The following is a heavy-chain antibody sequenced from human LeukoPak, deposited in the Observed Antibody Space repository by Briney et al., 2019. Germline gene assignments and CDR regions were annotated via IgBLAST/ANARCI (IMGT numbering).Heavy chain of an antibody. CDR3: ARDEYKADAY. D-gene: IGHD2/OR15-2a*01. Sequence: GGSLRLSCAASGFTFSDYAMTWVRQTPGKGLEWVSSISATGFVTYSADSVKGRFTTSRDISKNTLYLQMNSLRAEDTAVYYCARDEYKADAYWGQGTLVTVSS. V-gene: IGHV3-23*01. CDR2: ISATGFVT. J-gene: IGHJ4*02. CDR1: GFTFSDYA.